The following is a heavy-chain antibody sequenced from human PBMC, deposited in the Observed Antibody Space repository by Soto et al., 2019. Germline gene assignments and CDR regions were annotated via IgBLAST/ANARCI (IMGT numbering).Heavy chain of an antibody. J-gene: IGHJ4*02. CDR3: AREDCTGGYCFFDY. Sequence: SETVSLTCAVSGGSITNRDFYWDWVRQPPGKGLEWIGSVYYTGSTNFNPSLKGRVTISVDTSANQFYLRLSSVTAADTAVYYCAREDCTGGYCFFDYWGQGTPVTVSS. D-gene: IGHD2-8*02. CDR1: GGSITNRDFY. V-gene: IGHV4-39*01. CDR2: VYYTGST.